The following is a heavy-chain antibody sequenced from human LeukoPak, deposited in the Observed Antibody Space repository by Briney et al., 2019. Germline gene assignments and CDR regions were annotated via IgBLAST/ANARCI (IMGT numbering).Heavy chain of an antibody. CDR2: IYSGGST. D-gene: IGHD1-26*01. CDR3: ARGGSYPNDPFDI. V-gene: IGHV3-53*01. Sequence: GGSLRLSCAASGFTVNSNYMIWVRQAPGKGLEWVSDIYSGGSTHYADSVEGRITISRDNSKNTLFLQMNSLRAEDTAVYYCARGGSYPNDPFDIWGQGTMVTVTS. CDR1: GFTVNSNY. J-gene: IGHJ3*02.